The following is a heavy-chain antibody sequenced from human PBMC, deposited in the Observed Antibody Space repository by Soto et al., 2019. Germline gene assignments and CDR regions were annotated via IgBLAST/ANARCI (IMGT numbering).Heavy chain of an antibody. CDR1: GFSFGDHW. CDR3: ATAEVDY. J-gene: IGHJ4*02. Sequence: EVQLVESGGGLVQPGGSLRLSCVVSGFSFGDHWMHWVRQAPGKGLEWVSRMNSAGGETNYADSVKGRFIVSRDNARSTLHLLMNSLRAEDTAVYYCATAEVDYWGPGALVTVSS. V-gene: IGHV3-74*01. CDR2: MNSAGGET.